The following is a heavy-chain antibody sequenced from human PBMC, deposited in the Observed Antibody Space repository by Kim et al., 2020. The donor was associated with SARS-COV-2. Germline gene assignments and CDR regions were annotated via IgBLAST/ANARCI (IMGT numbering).Heavy chain of an antibody. V-gene: IGHV1-8*01. CDR1: GYTFTSYD. D-gene: IGHD3-3*01. CDR3: ARSGNKIRTITIFGVVNTYGMDV. J-gene: IGHJ6*02. CDR2: MNPNSGNT. Sequence: ASVKVSCKASGYTFTSYDINWVRQATGQGLEWMGWMNPNSGNTGYAQKFQGRVTMTRNTSISTAYMELSSLRSEDTAVYYCARSGNKIRTITIFGVVNTYGMDVWGQGTTVAVSS.